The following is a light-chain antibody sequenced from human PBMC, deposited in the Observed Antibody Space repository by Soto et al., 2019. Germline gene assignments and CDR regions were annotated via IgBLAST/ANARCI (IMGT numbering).Light chain of an antibody. CDR2: EGS. CDR3: CSYAGSSTLVV. V-gene: IGLV2-23*01. CDR1: SSDVGSYNL. Sequence: QSVLTQPASVSGSPGQSITISCTGTSSDVGSYNLVSGYQQHPGKAPKLMIYEGSKRPSGVSNRFSGSKSGNTASLTISGLQAEDEADYYCCSYAGSSTLVVFGGGTQLTVL. J-gene: IGLJ2*01.